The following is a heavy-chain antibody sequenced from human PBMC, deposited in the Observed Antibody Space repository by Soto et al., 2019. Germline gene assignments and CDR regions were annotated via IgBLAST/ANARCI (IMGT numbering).Heavy chain of an antibody. CDR1: GGSISSGGYS. CDR2: IYHSGST. D-gene: IGHD2-2*01. Sequence: QLQLQESGSGLVKPSQTLSLTCAVSGGSISSGGYSWSWIRQPPGKGLEWIGYIYHSGSTYYNPSRXRXXTIAVDRSKNQFSLTLSSVTAADTAVYYCARVPDRWGQGTLVTVSS. CDR3: ARVPDR. J-gene: IGHJ5*02. V-gene: IGHV4-30-2*01.